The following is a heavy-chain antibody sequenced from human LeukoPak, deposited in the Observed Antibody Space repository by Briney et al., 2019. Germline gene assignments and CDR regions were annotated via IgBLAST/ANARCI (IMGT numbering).Heavy chain of an antibody. Sequence: GGSLRLSCAVSGFTVSTNYMSWVRQAPGKGLEWVSVMYSGGSTYYADSVRGRFTISRHNSKNTLYLEINSLRPDDAAVYYCARGGGDYNPFDYWGQGTLVTVSS. CDR1: GFTVSTNY. V-gene: IGHV3-53*04. J-gene: IGHJ4*02. D-gene: IGHD4-17*01. CDR2: MYSGGST. CDR3: ARGGGDYNPFDY.